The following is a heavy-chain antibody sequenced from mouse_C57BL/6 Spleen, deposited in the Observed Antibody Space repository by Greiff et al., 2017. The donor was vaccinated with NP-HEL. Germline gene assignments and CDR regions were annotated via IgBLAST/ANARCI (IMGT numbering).Heavy chain of an antibody. CDR1: GFTFSDYG. CDR3: ESGGSSSDWYFDV. J-gene: IGHJ1*03. D-gene: IGHD1-1*01. V-gene: IGHV5-17*01. CDR2: ISSGSSTI. Sequence: DVQLVESGGGLVKPGGSLKLSCAASGFTFSDYGMHWVRQAPEKGLEWVAYISSGSSTIYYADTVKGRFTISRDNAKNTLFLQMTSLRSEDTARYYCESGGSSSDWYFDVWGTATTVTVSS.